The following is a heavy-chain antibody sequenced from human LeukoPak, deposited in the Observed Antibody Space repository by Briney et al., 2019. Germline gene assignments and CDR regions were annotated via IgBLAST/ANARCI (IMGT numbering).Heavy chain of an antibody. D-gene: IGHD1-26*01. CDR1: GFTFSSYA. J-gene: IGHJ4*02. CDR2: ISSNGGST. CDR3: ARIRWELLDIDY. Sequence: PGGSLRLSCSASGFTFSSYAMHWVRQAPGKGLEYVSSISSNGGSTYYADSVKGRFTISRDNSKNTLFLQMSSLRTEDTAVYYCARIRWELLDIDYWGQGTLVTVSS. V-gene: IGHV3-64D*06.